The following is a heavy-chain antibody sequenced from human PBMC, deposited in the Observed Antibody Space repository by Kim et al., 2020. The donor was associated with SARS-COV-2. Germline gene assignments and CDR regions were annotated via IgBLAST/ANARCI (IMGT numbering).Heavy chain of an antibody. CDR3: ASHYYDSSGYFRD. Sequence: SVKVSCKASGGTFSSYAISWVRQAPGQGLEWMGGIIPIFGTANYAQKFQGRVTITADESTSTAYMELSSLRSEDTAVYYCASHYYDSSGYFRDWGQGTLVTVSS. CDR2: IIPIFGTA. CDR1: GGTFSSYA. V-gene: IGHV1-69*13. D-gene: IGHD3-22*01. J-gene: IGHJ4*02.